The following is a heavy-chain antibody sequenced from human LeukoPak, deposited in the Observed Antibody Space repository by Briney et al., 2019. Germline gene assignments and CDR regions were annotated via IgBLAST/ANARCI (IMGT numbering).Heavy chain of an antibody. Sequence: GGTLRLSCAASGCSFSSCAMSWVRQAPGKGLEWVSAITGSGGSTYYANSVKGRFTISRDNSKNMLYLRMNSLRAEDTAVYYCAKEVNYDSGGYYGGGYYFDYWGQGTLVTVSS. CDR1: GCSFSSCA. CDR3: AKEVNYDSGGYYGGGYYFDY. D-gene: IGHD3-22*01. CDR2: ITGSGGST. J-gene: IGHJ4*02. V-gene: IGHV3-23*01.